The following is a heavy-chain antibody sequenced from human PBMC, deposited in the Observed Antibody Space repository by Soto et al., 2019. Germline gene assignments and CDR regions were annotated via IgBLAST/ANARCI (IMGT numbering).Heavy chain of an antibody. D-gene: IGHD3-22*01. Sequence: GGSLRLSCAASGFIFSKNAMSWVRQAPGKGLEWVSSISGNAGSTYYADSVKGRLTISRDNPKNTLYLQMNSLRAEDTAVYYCAKSRQQLIGYYYYYGMDVWGQGTTVTVSS. J-gene: IGHJ6*02. CDR3: AKSRQQLIGYYYYYGMDV. CDR1: GFIFSKNA. V-gene: IGHV3-23*01. CDR2: ISGNAGST.